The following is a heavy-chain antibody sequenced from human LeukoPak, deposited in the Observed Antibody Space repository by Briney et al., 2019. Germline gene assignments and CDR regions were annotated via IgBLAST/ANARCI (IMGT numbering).Heavy chain of an antibody. D-gene: IGHD7-27*01. J-gene: IGHJ4*02. CDR1: GFVFDDYA. CDR2: ISWNSGTM. V-gene: IGHV3-9*01. CDR3: AKVRNWAFDF. Sequence: GGSLRLSCEASGFVFDDYAMHWVRQAPGKGLEWVSGISWNSGTMGYADSVKGRFTISRDNAKNSLYLQMNSLTVEDTALYYCAKVRNWAFDFWGQGVLVTVSS.